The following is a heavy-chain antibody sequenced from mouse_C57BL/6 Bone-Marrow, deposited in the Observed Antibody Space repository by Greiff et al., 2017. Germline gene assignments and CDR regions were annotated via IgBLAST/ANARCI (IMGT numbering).Heavy chain of an antibody. D-gene: IGHD1-1*01. CDR1: GYTFTSYW. CDR2: IDPSDSET. CDR3: ARRGAVVAHYDV. V-gene: IGHV1-52*01. Sequence: QVKLQQPGAELVRPGSSVKLSCKASGYTFTSYWMHWVKQRPIQGLEWIGNIDPSDSETHYNQKFKDKATLTVDKSTSTAYMQLSSLTSEDSAVYYCARRGAVVAHYDVWGTGTTVTVSS. J-gene: IGHJ1*03.